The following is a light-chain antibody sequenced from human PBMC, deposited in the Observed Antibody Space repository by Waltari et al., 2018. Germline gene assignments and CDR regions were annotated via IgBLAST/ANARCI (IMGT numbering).Light chain of an antibody. CDR1: NRDVGGYSS. Sequence: QSALTQPRSVSGSPGQSVTISCAGSNRDVGGYSSVSWYQHRPGKAPKLIIYEVTERPSGVSDRVSASNVGNTASLTSSRLQADDEADYYCCSYAGRYMSYVCGTGTKVTVL. CDR3: CSYAGRYMSYV. V-gene: IGLV2-11*01. CDR2: EVT. J-gene: IGLJ1*01.